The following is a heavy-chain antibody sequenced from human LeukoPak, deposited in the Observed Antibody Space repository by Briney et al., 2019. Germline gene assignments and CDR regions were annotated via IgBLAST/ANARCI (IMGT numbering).Heavy chain of an antibody. CDR2: ITASGGST. Sequence: QPGGSLRLSCAASGFTFSSYAMSWVRQAPGKGLEWVAVITASGGSTNYADSVKGRFTISRDKSKNTLYLQMNSLRAEDTAVYHCAKGRQDGSAHRANDYWGQGTLVTVSS. D-gene: IGHD5-24*01. CDR3: AKGRQDGSAHRANDY. J-gene: IGHJ4*02. CDR1: GFTFSSYA. V-gene: IGHV3-23*01.